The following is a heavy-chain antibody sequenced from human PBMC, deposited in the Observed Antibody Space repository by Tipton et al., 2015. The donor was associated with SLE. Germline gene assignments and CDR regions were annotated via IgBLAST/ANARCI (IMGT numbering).Heavy chain of an antibody. V-gene: IGHV6-1*01. J-gene: IGHJ6*03. CDR2: TYYRSKWYN. CDR3: ARVGSRTGDYYYYDYMDV. CDR1: GDSVSSNSAA. D-gene: IGHD1-26*01. Sequence: GLVKPSQTLSLTCAISGDSVSSNSAAWNWIRQSPSRGLEWLGRTYYRSKWYNDYAVSVKSRITINPDTSKNQFSLQLNSVTPEDTAVYYCARVGSRTGDYYYYDYMDVWGKGTTVTVSS.